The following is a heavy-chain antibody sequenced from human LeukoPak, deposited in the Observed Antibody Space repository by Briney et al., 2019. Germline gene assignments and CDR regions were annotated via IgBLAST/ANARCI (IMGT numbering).Heavy chain of an antibody. CDR1: GYTFTGYY. CDR2: INPNSGGT. V-gene: IGHV1-2*02. D-gene: IGHD5/OR15-5a*01. Sequence: ASVKVSCKASGYTFTGYYMHWVRQVPGQGPEWMGWINPNSGGTNYAQKFQGRVTMTRDTSINTAYMELSRLRSDDTAVYYCARPLTVAATVYGYWGQGTLVTVSS. J-gene: IGHJ4*02. CDR3: ARPLTVAATVYGY.